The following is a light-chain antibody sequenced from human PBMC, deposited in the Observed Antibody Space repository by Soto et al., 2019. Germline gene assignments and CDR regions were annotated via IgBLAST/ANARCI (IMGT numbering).Light chain of an antibody. CDR3: QSYDSSLRVV. CDR2: GNS. J-gene: IGLJ2*01. CDR1: SSNIGAGYD. Sequence: QAVVTQPPSVSGVPGQRVTISCTGSSSNIGAGYDVHWYQQLPGTAPKLLIYGNSNRPSGVPDRFSGSKSGTSASLAITGLQAEDEADYYCQSYDSSLRVVFGGGTKVTVL. V-gene: IGLV1-40*01.